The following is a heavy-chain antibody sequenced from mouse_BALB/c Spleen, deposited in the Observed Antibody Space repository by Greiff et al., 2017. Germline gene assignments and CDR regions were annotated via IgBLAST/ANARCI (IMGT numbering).Heavy chain of an antibody. CDR3: ARYGYGNYDWFAY. CDR1: GYTFTSYV. V-gene: IGHV1-14*01. J-gene: IGHJ3*01. D-gene: IGHD2-1*01. Sequence: VHVKQSGPELVKPGASVKMSCKASGYTFTSYVMHWVKQKPGQGLEWIGYINPYNDGTKYNEKFKGKATLTSDKSSSTAYMELSSLTSEDSAVYYCARYGYGNYDWFAYWGQGTLVTVSA. CDR2: INPYNDGT.